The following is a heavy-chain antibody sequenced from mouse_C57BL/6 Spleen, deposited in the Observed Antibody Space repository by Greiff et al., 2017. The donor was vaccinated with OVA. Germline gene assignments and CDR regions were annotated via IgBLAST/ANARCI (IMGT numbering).Heavy chain of an antibody. CDR3: ARSGYYYGSSYGYFDV. CDR1: GYTFTSYW. V-gene: IGHV1-64*01. D-gene: IGHD1-1*01. Sequence: VKLLESGAELVKPGASVKLSCKASGYTFTSYWMHWVKQRPGQGLEWIGMIHPNSGSTNYNEKFKSKATLTVDKSSSTAYMQLSSLTSEDSAVYYCARSGYYYGSSYGYFDVWGTGTTVTVSS. CDR2: IHPNSGST. J-gene: IGHJ1*03.